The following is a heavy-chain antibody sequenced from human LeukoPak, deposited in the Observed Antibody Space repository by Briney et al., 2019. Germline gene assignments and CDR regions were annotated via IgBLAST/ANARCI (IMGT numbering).Heavy chain of an antibody. V-gene: IGHV4-34*01. CDR3: ARGIAVAGPQLYYFDY. J-gene: IGHJ4*02. Sequence: KPSETLSLTCAVYGGSFSGYYWSRIRQPPGKGLEWIGEINHSGSTNYNPSLKSRVTISVDTSKNQFSLKLSSVTAADTAVYYCARGIAVAGPQLYYFDYWGQGTLVTVSS. CDR1: GGSFSGYY. D-gene: IGHD6-19*01. CDR2: INHSGST.